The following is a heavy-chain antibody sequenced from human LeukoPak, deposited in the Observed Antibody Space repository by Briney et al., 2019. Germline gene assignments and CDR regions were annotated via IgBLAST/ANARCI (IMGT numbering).Heavy chain of an antibody. CDR2: SYYTTIT. CDR1: GGSISTYY. D-gene: IGHD4/OR15-4a*01. V-gene: IGHV4-59*01. CDR3: AVLGGY. J-gene: IGHJ4*02. Sequence: SETLSLTCTVSGGSISTYYWTWIRQPPGKGLEWIGYSYYTTITNYNPSLKSRVTISVDTSKNQFSLKLASVTAADTAVYYCAVLGGYWGQGTLVTVSS.